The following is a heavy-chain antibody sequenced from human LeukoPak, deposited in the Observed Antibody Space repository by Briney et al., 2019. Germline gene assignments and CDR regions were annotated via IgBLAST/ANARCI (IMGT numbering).Heavy chain of an antibody. D-gene: IGHD3-10*01. CDR2: INHSGST. CDR3: ARVRGYGSGGWWFDP. J-gene: IGHJ5*02. Sequence: SETLSLTCAVYGGSFSGYYWSWLRQPPGKGREWVGEINHSGSTNYNPSLKSRVTISVDTSKNQFSLKLSSVTAADTAVYYCARVRGYGSGGWWFDPWGQGTLVTVSS. V-gene: IGHV4-34*01. CDR1: GGSFSGYY.